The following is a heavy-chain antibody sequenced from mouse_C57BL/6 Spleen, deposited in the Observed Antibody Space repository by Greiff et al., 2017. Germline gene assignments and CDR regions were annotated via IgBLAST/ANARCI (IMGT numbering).Heavy chain of an antibody. CDR1: GFTFSSYG. J-gene: IGHJ4*01. CDR2: ISSGGSYT. Sequence: EVQVVESGGDLVKPGGSLKLSCAASGFTFSSYGMSWVRQTPDKRLEWVATISSGGSYTYYPDSVKGRFTISRDNAKNTLYLQMSSLKSEDTAMYYCARQDYGSSYLPSYYYAMDYWGQGTSVTVSS. D-gene: IGHD1-1*01. V-gene: IGHV5-6*01. CDR3: ARQDYGSSYLPSYYYAMDY.